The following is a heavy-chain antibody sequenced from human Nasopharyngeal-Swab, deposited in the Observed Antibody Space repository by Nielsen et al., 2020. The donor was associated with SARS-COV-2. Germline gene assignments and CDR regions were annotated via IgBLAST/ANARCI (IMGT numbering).Heavy chain of an antibody. CDR2: ISASGGST. CDR3: AKDDVVRGDAFDI. V-gene: IGHV3-23*01. Sequence: GGSLRLSCIASGFTFNIYAMAWVRRTPGRGLQWVSGISASGGSTYYTDSVKGRFAVSRDNSRNTLYLQMHSLRVEDTALSYCAKDDVVRGDAFDIWGQGTMVTVSS. J-gene: IGHJ3*02. D-gene: IGHD3-10*01. CDR1: GFTFNIYA.